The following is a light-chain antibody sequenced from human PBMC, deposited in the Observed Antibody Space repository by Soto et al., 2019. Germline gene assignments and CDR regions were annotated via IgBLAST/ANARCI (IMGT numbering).Light chain of an antibody. CDR3: QSNYILPWT. CDR2: SAS. J-gene: IGKJ1*01. V-gene: IGKV1-39*01. Sequence: DIQVTQSPPSLSASVGDRVTITCRASQSIGNYLNWYQHKPGKAPQLLIYSASTLQIGVPSRFSGSVSGTDFTLTITTLQPDDFASYYCQSNYILPWTFGQGTKVET. CDR1: QSIGNY.